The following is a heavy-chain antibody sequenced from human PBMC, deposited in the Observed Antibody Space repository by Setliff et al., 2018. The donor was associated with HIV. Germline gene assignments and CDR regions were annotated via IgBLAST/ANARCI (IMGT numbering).Heavy chain of an antibody. CDR2: INAGNGDT. CDR1: GDTFTTYA. Sequence: ASVKVSCKASGDTFTTYALHWVRQAPGQRLEWMGWINAGNGDTKSSQKFQGRVTITRDTSASTAYMELRSPRSDDTAVYYCARAGAEVTSHFDWWGQGTLVTVSS. V-gene: IGHV1-3*01. J-gene: IGHJ4*02. D-gene: IGHD2-21*02. CDR3: ARAGAEVTSHFDW.